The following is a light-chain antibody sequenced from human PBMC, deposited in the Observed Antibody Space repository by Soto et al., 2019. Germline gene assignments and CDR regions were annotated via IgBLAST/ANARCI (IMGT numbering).Light chain of an antibody. J-gene: IGKJ2*01. Sequence: EIVLTQSPGPLSLSPGERATLSCRASQSVSSSYLAWYQQNPGQAPRLLLYGASSRATGIPDRFSGSGSGTEFTLTISRLETEDFSVYYCQQYGSSPYTVGQGTKLESK. CDR3: QQYGSSPYT. CDR1: QSVSSSY. CDR2: GAS. V-gene: IGKV3-20*01.